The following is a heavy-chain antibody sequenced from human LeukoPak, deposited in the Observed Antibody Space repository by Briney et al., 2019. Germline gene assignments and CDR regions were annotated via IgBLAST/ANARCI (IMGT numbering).Heavy chain of an antibody. V-gene: IGHV4-61*02. Sequence: PSETLSLTCTVSGGSISSGSYYWSWIRQPAGKGLEWIGRIYTSGSTYYNPSLKSRVTISVDTSKNQFSLKLSSVTAADTAVYYCARHRRAPEFDIWGQGTMVTVSS. CDR3: ARHRRAPEFDI. J-gene: IGHJ3*02. CDR1: GGSISSGSYY. D-gene: IGHD5-24*01. CDR2: IYTSGST.